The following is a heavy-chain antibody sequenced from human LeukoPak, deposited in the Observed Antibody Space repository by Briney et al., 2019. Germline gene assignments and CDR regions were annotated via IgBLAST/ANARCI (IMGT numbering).Heavy chain of an antibody. CDR3: ARQTTVTTSLDY. CDR2: VIPILGIA. J-gene: IGHJ4*02. Sequence: SVKVSCKASGGTFSSYAISWVRQAPGQGLEWMGRVIPILGIANYAQKFQGRVTITADKSTSTAYMELSSLRSEDTAVYYCARQTTVTTSLDYWGQGTLVTVSS. V-gene: IGHV1-69*04. D-gene: IGHD4-17*01. CDR1: GGTFSSYA.